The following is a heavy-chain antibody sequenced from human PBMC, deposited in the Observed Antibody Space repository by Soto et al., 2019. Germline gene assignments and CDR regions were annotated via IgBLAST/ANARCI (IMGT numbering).Heavy chain of an antibody. CDR1: GYTFTNSD. CDR3: ARRPHCSSGICYYGLDN. J-gene: IGHJ4*02. V-gene: IGHV1-8*01. Sequence: QVQLVQSGAEVKKPGASVKVSCKASGYTFTNSDINWVRQAPGQGLEWMGWMNPDSGHAAYAQKFQGRVTLTTSTSTSTVYMEMRSLGSEDTAVYYCARRPHCSSGICYYGLDNWGQGTLVTVSS. D-gene: IGHD6-25*01. CDR2: MNPDSGHA.